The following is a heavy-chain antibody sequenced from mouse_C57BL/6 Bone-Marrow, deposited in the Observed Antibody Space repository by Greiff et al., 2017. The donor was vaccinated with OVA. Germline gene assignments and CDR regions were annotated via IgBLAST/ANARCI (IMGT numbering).Heavy chain of an antibody. CDR2: IDPEDGDT. D-gene: IGHD1-1*01. J-gene: IGHJ3*01. Sequence: VQLQQSGAELVRPGASVKLSCTASGFNIKDYYMHWVKQRPEQGLEWIGRIDPEDGDTEYAPKFQGKATMTADTSSNTAYLQLSSLTSEDTAVDYCTLNYYYGSLTYWGQGTLVTVSA. CDR3: TLNYYYGSLTY. V-gene: IGHV14-1*01. CDR1: GFNIKDYY.